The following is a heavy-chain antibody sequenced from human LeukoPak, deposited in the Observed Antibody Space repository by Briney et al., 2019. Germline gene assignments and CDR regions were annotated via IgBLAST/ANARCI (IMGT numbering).Heavy chain of an antibody. J-gene: IGHJ4*02. CDR2: ISGSGGST. Sequence: PGGSLRLSCAASGFTFSSYAMSWVRHAPGKGLEWVSAISGSGGSTYYADSVKGRFTISRDNSKNTLYLQMNSLRAEDTAVYYCAKDSPQTSSQIYYFDYWGQGTLVTVSS. CDR3: AKDSPQTSSQIYYFDY. CDR1: GFTFSSYA. V-gene: IGHV3-23*01. D-gene: IGHD6-13*01.